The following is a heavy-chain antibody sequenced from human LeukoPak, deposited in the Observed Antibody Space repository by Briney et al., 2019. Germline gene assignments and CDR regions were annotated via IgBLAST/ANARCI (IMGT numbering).Heavy chain of an antibody. V-gene: IGHV5-51*01. CDR2: IYPGDSDT. CDR3: ARGLRWLQLDAFDI. Sequence: GESLKISCKGSGYSFTSYWSGWVRQVPGKGLEWVGIIYPGDSDTRYSPSFQGQVTISADKSISTAYLQWSSLKASDTAMYYCARGLRWLQLDAFDIWGQGTMVTVSS. J-gene: IGHJ3*02. D-gene: IGHD5-12*01. CDR1: GYSFTSYW.